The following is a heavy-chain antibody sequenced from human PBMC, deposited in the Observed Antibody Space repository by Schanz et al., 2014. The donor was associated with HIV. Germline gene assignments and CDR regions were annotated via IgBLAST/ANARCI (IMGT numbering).Heavy chain of an antibody. CDR1: GFSFSNYA. CDR3: ARDAASHSYGSTMDV. V-gene: IGHV3-30-3*01. J-gene: IGHJ6*02. D-gene: IGHD5-18*01. CDR2: ISFDGNNK. Sequence: QVQLVESGGGVVQPGRSRRLSCAVSGFSFSNYAMHWVRQAPGKGLDWVAVISFDGNNKYYADSVKGRFTISRDNSKNTLYLQMNSLRAEDTAVYYCARDAASHSYGSTMDVWGQGTTVTVSS.